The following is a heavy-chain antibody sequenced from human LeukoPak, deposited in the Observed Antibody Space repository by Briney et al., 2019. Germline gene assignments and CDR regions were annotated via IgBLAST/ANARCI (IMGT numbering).Heavy chain of an antibody. D-gene: IGHD3-9*01. J-gene: IGHJ3*02. V-gene: IGHV3-7*03. CDR3: ARNLRLGGYFDCLCPDAFDI. CDR2: IKHDGSEK. Sequence: GGSLRLSCAASGFTFSSYWMSWVRQAPGKGLEWVANIKHDGSEKYYVDSVKGRFTISRDNAKTSLYLQMNSLRAEDTAGYYFARNLRLGGYFDCLCPDAFDIWGQGTMVTVSS. CDR1: GFTFSSYW.